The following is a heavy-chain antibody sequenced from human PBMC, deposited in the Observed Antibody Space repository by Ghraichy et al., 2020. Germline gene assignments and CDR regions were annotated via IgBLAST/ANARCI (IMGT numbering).Heavy chain of an antibody. J-gene: IGHJ5*02. D-gene: IGHD3-9*01. V-gene: IGHV1-2*02. CDR2: INPNSGGT. CDR3: AMTAPYYDILTGYLGWFDP. CDR1: GYTFTGYY. Sequence: ASVKVSCKASGYTFTGYYMHWVRQAPGQGLEWMGWINPNSGGTNYAQKFQGRVTMTRDTSISTAYMELSRLRSDDTAVYYCAMTAPYYDILTGYLGWFDPWGQGTLVTVSS.